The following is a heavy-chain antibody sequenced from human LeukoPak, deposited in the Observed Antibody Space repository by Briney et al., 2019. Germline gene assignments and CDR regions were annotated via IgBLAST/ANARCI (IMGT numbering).Heavy chain of an antibody. CDR2: ISGAGDNT. J-gene: IGHJ4*02. D-gene: IGHD6-19*01. CDR3: AKDAVAGAWGSRFDY. Sequence: GGSLRLSCAASGFTFTNYAMSWVRQAPGKGLEWVSAISGAGDNTYYADSVKGRFTISRDNSKNTLCLQMNSLRAEDTAVYYCAKDAVAGAWGSRFDYWGQGTLVTVSS. CDR1: GFTFTNYA. V-gene: IGHV3-23*01.